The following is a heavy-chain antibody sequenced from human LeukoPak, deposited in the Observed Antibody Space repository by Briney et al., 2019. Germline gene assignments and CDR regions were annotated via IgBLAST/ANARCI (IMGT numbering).Heavy chain of an antibody. J-gene: IGHJ4*02. D-gene: IGHD4-23*01. CDR3: ARGETTVVRTFDY. Sequence: SETLSLTCTVSGGSISSYYWSWIRQPPGKGLEWIGEINHSGSTNYNPSLKSRVTISVDTSKNQFSLKLSSVTAADTAVYYCARGETTVVRTFDYWGQGTLVTVSS. CDR1: GGSISSYY. V-gene: IGHV4-34*01. CDR2: INHSGST.